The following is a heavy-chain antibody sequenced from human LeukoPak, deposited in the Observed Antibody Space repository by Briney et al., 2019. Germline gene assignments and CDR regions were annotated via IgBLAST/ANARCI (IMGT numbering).Heavy chain of an antibody. CDR1: GFIFSSYG. V-gene: IGHV3-30*02. Sequence: PGGSLRLSCAASGFIFSSYGMHWVRQAPDKGLEWVAFIRYDGSRKYYADSVKGRFTIPRDNSRNTLYLQMNSLRVEDTAMYYCAKVSLNMVNDAFDIWGQGTMVSVSS. D-gene: IGHD4/OR15-4a*01. CDR2: IRYDGSRK. CDR3: AKVSLNMVNDAFDI. J-gene: IGHJ3*02.